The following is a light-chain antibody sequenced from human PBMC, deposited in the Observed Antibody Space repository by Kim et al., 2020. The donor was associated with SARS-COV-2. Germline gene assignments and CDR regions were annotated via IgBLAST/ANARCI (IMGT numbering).Light chain of an antibody. CDR2: GAS. CDR3: QQYGASPNT. CDR1: QTIDSRY. V-gene: IGKV3-20*01. J-gene: IGKJ2*01. Sequence: EVVLTQSPGTQSLSPGQRATLSCRASQTIDSRYVAWYQQKPGQAPRLLIYGASNRATAIPDRISDSGSGTNFTLTISRLEPEDFAVYYCQQYGASPNTFGQGTKLEI.